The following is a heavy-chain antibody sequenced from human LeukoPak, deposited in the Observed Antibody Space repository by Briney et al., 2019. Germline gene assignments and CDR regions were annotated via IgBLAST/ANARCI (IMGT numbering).Heavy chain of an antibody. Sequence: GASVKVSCKASGGTFSSYAISWVRQAPGQGLEWMGWISAYNGNTNYAQKLQGRVTMTTDTSTSTAYMELRSLRSDDTAVYYCARDLEVVTPNDYWGQGTLVTVSS. V-gene: IGHV1-18*01. D-gene: IGHD2-21*02. CDR2: ISAYNGNT. J-gene: IGHJ4*02. CDR1: GGTFSSYA. CDR3: ARDLEVVTPNDY.